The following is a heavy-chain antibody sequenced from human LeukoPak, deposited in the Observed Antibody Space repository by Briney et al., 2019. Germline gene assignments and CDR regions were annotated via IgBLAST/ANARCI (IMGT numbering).Heavy chain of an antibody. J-gene: IGHJ5*02. CDR2: IYTSGST. CDR1: GCTISSYY. CDR3: ARQAVGSWFDP. V-gene: IGHV4-4*09. Sequence: PSETLSLACPVSGCTISSYYRSWIRQPPGKGLEWIGYIYTSGSTNYNPSLKSRVTISVDTSKNQSSLKLSSVTAADTAVYYCARQAVGSWFDPWGQGTLVTVSS. D-gene: IGHD6-19*01.